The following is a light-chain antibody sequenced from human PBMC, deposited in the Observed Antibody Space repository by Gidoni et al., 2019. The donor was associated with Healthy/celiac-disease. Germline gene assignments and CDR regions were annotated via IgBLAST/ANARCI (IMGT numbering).Light chain of an antibody. CDR2: GAS. CDR3: QQYGSSPLA. V-gene: IGKV3-20*01. CDR1: QSVSSSY. Sequence: EIVLTQSPGTLSLSPGESATLSCRASQSVSSSYLAWYQQKPGQAPRLLIYGASSRATGIPDRFSGSGSGTDFTLTISRLEPEDFAVYYCQQYGSSPLAFXXXTKVEIK. J-gene: IGKJ1*01.